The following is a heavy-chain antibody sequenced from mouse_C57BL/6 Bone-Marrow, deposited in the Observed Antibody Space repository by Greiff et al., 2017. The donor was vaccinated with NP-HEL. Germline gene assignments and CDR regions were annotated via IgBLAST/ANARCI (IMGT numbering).Heavy chain of an antibody. J-gene: IGHJ2*01. Sequence: QVQLQQPGAELVKPGASVKLSCKASGYTFTSYWMHWVKQRPGQGLEWIGMIHPNSGSTNYNEKFKSKATLTVDKSSSTAYMQLSSLTSEDSAVYYCARYGSTFYFDYWDQGTTLTVSS. D-gene: IGHD1-1*01. CDR3: ARYGSTFYFDY. CDR1: GYTFTSYW. V-gene: IGHV1-64*01. CDR2: IHPNSGST.